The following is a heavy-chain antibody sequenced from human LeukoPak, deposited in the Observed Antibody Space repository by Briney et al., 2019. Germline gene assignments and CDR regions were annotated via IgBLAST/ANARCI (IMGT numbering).Heavy chain of an antibody. CDR2: INPSGGST. CDR1: GYTFTNYY. Sequence: GASVKVSCKASGYTFTNYYIHWVRQAPGQGLEWMGMINPSGGSTSYAPKFQGRVTMTRDMSTTTVYMDLSSLRSEDTALYYCARDRAFGGFIIWGVEKDAFDIWGQGTMVTVSS. V-gene: IGHV1-46*01. J-gene: IGHJ3*02. CDR3: ARDRAFGGFIIWGVEKDAFDI. D-gene: IGHD3-16*02.